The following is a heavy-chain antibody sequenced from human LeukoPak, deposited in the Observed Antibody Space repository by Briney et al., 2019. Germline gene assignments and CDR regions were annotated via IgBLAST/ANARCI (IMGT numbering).Heavy chain of an antibody. CDR3: ARHGGGGESYPRVFDY. D-gene: IGHD1-26*01. Sequence: TSETLSLTCTASGGSISPYYWSWIRQSPGKGLEWIGYIYYSGSTNYNPSLKSRVTISVDTSKNQFSLKLSSVTAADTAMYYCARHGGGGESYPRVFDYWGRGNLVTVAS. J-gene: IGHJ4*02. V-gene: IGHV4-59*08. CDR1: GGSISPYY. CDR2: IYYSGST.